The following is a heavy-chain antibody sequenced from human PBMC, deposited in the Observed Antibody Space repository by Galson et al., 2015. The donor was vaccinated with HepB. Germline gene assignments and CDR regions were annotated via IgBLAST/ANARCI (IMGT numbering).Heavy chain of an antibody. CDR1: GFTFSNYW. CDR3: TRGGFRGTRRGWFDS. J-gene: IGHJ5*01. V-gene: IGHV3-74*03. Sequence: SLRLSCAVPGFTFSNYWMHWVRQASGKGLVWVSRIDNDGSNTKYADSVKGRFTISRDNARNTLYLQMDSLRVEDTAIYYCTRGGFRGTRRGWFDSWGQGIRVSVSS. CDR2: IDNDGSNT. D-gene: IGHD1-1*01.